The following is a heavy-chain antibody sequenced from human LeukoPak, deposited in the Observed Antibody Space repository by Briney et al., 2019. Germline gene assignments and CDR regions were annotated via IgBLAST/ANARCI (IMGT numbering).Heavy chain of an antibody. J-gene: IGHJ3*02. V-gene: IGHV5-51*01. CDR3: ARIVVVSAIPLDAFDI. CDR1: GYSFTSYW. Sequence: GESLKISCKGSGYSFTSYWIGWVRQMPGKGLEWMGIIYPGDSDTRYSPSFQGQVTISADKSISTAYLQWSSLKASDTAMYYCARIVVVSAIPLDAFDIWGQGTMVTVSS. D-gene: IGHD2-21*02. CDR2: IYPGDSDT.